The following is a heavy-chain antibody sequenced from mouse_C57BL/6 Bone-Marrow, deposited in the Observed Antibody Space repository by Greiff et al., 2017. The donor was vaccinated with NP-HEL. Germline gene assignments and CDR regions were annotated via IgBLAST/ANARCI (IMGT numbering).Heavy chain of an antibody. Sequence: QVQLQQSGAELAKPGASVKLSCKASGYTFTSYWMHWVKQRPGQGLEWIGYINPSSGYTKYNQKFKDKATLTADKSSSTAYMQLSSLTYEDSAVYDCARSETTVVGNWYFDVWGTGTTVTVSS. D-gene: IGHD1-1*01. CDR1: GYTFTSYW. CDR2: INPSSGYT. J-gene: IGHJ1*03. V-gene: IGHV1-7*01. CDR3: ARSETTVVGNWYFDV.